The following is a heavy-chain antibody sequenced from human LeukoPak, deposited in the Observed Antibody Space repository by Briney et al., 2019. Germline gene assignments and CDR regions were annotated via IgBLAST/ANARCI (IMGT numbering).Heavy chain of an antibody. CDR2: INPNSGGT. D-gene: IGHD5-18*01. V-gene: IGHV1-2*02. J-gene: IGHJ5*02. CDR1: GYTFTGYY. Sequence: ASVKVSCKASGYTFTGYYMHWVRQAPGQGLEWMGWINPNSGGTNYAQKFQGRVTMTRDTSISTAYMELSRLRSDDTAVYYCARVNGARSYGKDWFDPWGQGTLVTVSS. CDR3: ARVNGARSYGKDWFDP.